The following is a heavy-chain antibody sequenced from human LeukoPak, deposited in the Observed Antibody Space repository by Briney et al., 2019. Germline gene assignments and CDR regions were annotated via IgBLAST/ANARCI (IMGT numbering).Heavy chain of an antibody. Sequence: PGGSLRLSCAASGFTFSSYAMHLVRQAPSKGLEWVAVISYDGSNKYYADSVKGRFTISRDNSKNTLYLQMNSLRAEDTAVYYCARDGYGYSSGWTQFGAFDIWGQGTMVTVSS. V-gene: IGHV3-30-3*01. J-gene: IGHJ3*02. CDR1: GFTFSSYA. D-gene: IGHD6-19*01. CDR3: ARDGYGYSSGWTQFGAFDI. CDR2: ISYDGSNK.